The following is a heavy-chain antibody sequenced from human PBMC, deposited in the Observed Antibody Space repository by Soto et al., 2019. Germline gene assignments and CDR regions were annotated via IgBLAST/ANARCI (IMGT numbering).Heavy chain of an antibody. CDR2: IYSGGST. J-gene: IGHJ4*02. V-gene: IGHV3-53*01. D-gene: IGHD3-16*02. CDR3: ARADDFIWGTYHYAYSDY. CDR1: GFTVSSNY. Sequence: GGSLRLSCAASGFTVSSNYMSWVRQAPGKGLEWVSVIYSGGSTYYADSVKGRFTISRDNSKNSLYLQMTSLRAEDTAVYYCARADDFIWGTYHYAYSDYWGQGALVTVSS.